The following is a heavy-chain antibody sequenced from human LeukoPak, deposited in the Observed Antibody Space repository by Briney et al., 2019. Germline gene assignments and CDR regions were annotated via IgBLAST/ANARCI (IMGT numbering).Heavy chain of an antibody. J-gene: IGHJ3*02. CDR1: GYSFTGYY. CDR3: ARDRGAAAGHDAFDI. Sequence: ASVKVSCKGSGYSFTGYYIHWVRQAPGQGLEWMGWINPNSGAIKYAQKFQGRVTMTRDKSISTVYMELGTVTSDDTAVFYCARDRGAAAGHDAFDIWGQGTMVTVSS. V-gene: IGHV1-2*02. D-gene: IGHD3-10*01. CDR2: INPNSGAI.